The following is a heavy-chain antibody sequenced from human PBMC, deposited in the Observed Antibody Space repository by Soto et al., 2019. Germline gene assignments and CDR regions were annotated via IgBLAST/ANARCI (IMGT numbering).Heavy chain of an antibody. J-gene: IGHJ4*02. Sequence: EVQVVESGGGLIQPGGSLRLSCVVSGFTVSSSNYMSWVRQAPGKGLEWVSVIYSGGTTFYADSVKGRFTISRDNSKNTLYLQMNSLRAEDTAVYDCHGYGYWGQGTLVTVSS. CDR2: IYSGGTT. D-gene: IGHD5-12*01. CDR3: HGYGY. V-gene: IGHV3-53*01. CDR1: GFTVSSSNY.